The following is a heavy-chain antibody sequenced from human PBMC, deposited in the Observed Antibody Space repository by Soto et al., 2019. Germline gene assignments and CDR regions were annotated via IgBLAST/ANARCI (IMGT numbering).Heavy chain of an antibody. D-gene: IGHD6-13*01. CDR1: GGSISSSSYY. CDR3: ARHARPSDSLYSSSWYVFYYYGMDV. CDR2: IYYSGST. J-gene: IGHJ6*02. Sequence: SETLSLTWTVSGGSISSSSYYWGWIRQPPGKGLEWIGSIYYSGSTYYNPSLKSRVTISVDTSKNQFSLKLSSVTAADTAVYYCARHARPSDSLYSSSWYVFYYYGMDVWGQGTTVTVSS. V-gene: IGHV4-39*01.